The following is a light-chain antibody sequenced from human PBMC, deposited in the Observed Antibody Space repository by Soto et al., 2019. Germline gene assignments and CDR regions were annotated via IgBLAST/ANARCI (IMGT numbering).Light chain of an antibody. V-gene: IGKV1-27*01. CDR3: HQNFNYPRT. Sequence: DIQITQSPSSLSASVGDRVTITCRASLPISNYLAWYQQKPGKIPNLLIYAASTLQAGVPSRFNGSGSGTDFTLTITALQSEDSATYFCHQNFNYPRTFGQGTKVDIK. CDR2: AAS. J-gene: IGKJ1*01. CDR1: LPISNY.